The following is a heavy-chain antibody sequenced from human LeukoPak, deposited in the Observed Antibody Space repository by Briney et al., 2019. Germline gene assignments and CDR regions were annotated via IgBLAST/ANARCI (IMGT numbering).Heavy chain of an antibody. CDR3: ARFKHVSTVTTALAY. Sequence: GGSLRLSCAASGFTFSSYGMHWVRQAPGKGLEWVALIWYAGNNTYYADSVKGRFTISRDNSKNTLYLQMNSLRAEDTAVYYCARFKHVSTVTTALAYWGQGTLVTVSS. J-gene: IGHJ4*02. D-gene: IGHD4-17*01. CDR1: GFTFSSYG. CDR2: IWYAGNNT. V-gene: IGHV3-33*01.